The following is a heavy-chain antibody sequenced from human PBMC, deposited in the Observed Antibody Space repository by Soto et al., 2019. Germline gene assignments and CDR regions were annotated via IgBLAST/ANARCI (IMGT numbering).Heavy chain of an antibody. J-gene: IGHJ4*02. D-gene: IGHD1-26*01. Sequence: GASVKVSCKASGYTFTSYGISWVRQAPGQGLEWMGWISAYNGNTNYAQKLQGRVTMTTDTSTSTAYMELRSLRSDDTAVYYCARDRGIRRATTRGGFDYWGQGTLVTVSS. V-gene: IGHV1-18*01. CDR1: GYTFTSYG. CDR2: ISAYNGNT. CDR3: ARDRGIRRATTRGGFDY.